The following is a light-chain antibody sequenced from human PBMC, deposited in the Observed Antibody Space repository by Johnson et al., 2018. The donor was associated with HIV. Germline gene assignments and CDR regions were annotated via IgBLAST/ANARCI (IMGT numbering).Light chain of an antibody. CDR2: DNN. CDR1: SSNIGNNY. J-gene: IGLJ1*01. CDR3: GTWDSSVSGFV. V-gene: IGLV1-51*01. Sequence: QPVLTQPPSVSAAPGQKVTVSCSGSSSNIGNNYVSWYQQLPGRAPKLLIYDNNKRPSGIPDRFSGSKSGTSATLGITGLQTGDEADYYCGTWDSSVSGFVFGTGTKVTVL.